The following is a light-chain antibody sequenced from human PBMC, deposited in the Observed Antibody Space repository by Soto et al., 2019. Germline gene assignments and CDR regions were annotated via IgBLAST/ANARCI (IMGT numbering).Light chain of an antibody. V-gene: IGKV3-20*01. CDR2: GAS. CDR1: QSVSSSY. J-gene: IGKJ2*01. Sequence: EIVLTQSPGTLSLSPGERATLSCRASQSVSSSYLAWYQQKPGQAPRLLIYGASSRATGIPDRCSGSGSGTDFSLTISRLEPEDVAVYYCQQYGSSPYTFGTGTKLEIK. CDR3: QQYGSSPYT.